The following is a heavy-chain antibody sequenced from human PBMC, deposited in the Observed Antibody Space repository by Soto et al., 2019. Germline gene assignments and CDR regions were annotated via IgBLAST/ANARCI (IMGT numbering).Heavy chain of an antibody. D-gene: IGHD3-22*01. CDR2: INHSGST. V-gene: IGHV4-34*01. Sequence: SETLSLTCAVYGGSFSGYYWSWIRQPPGKGLEWIGEINHSGSTNYNPSLKSRVTISVDTSKNQFSLKLSSVTAADTAVYYCARESIEDSIVSPYNCFDPWGQGTLVTVSS. CDR1: GGSFSGYY. CDR3: ARESIEDSIVSPYNCFDP. J-gene: IGHJ5*02.